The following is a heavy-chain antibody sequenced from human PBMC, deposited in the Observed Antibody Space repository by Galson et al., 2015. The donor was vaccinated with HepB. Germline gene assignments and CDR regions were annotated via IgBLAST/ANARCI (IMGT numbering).Heavy chain of an antibody. CDR1: GFAFSSYS. CDR2: ISSSSSYI. D-gene: IGHD3-10*01. Sequence: SLRLSCAASGFAFSSYSMNWVRQAPGKGLEWVSSISSSSSYIYYADSVKGRFTISRDNAKNSLYLQMNSLRAEDTAVYYCVRAPTTVSGGRFDYWGQGTLVTVSS. CDR3: VRAPTTVSGGRFDY. V-gene: IGHV3-21*01. J-gene: IGHJ4*02.